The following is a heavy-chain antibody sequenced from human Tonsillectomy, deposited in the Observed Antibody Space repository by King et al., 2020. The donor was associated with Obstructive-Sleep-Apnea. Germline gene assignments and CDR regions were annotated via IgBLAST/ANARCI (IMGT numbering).Heavy chain of an antibody. CDR1: GFTFSSYG. J-gene: IGHJ6*02. CDR3: AKYRRGGYCSSTSYYFYYYYDMDV. D-gene: IGHD2-2*01. CDR2: ISGSGDTT. Sequence: VQLVEYGGGLVQPGGSLRLSCAASGFTFSSYGMSWVRQAPGKGLEWVSVISGSGDTTYYADSVKGRFTISRDNSKNTLYLQMNSLRDEDTAVYYCAKYRRGGYCSSTSYYFYYYYDMDVWGQGTTVTVSS. V-gene: IGHV3-23*04.